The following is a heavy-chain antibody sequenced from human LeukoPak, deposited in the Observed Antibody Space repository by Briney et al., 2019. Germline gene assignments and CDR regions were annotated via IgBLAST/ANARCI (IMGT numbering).Heavy chain of an antibody. CDR3: ARDFAYYYYGMDV. J-gene: IGHJ6*02. Sequence: GGSLRLSCAASGFTFSSYAMHWVRQAPGKGLEWAAVISYDGSNKYYADSVKGRFTISRDNSKNTLYLQMNSLRAEDTAVYYCARDFAYYYYGMDVWGQGTTVTVSS. CDR1: GFTFSSYA. D-gene: IGHD3-3*01. V-gene: IGHV3-30*04. CDR2: ISYDGSNK.